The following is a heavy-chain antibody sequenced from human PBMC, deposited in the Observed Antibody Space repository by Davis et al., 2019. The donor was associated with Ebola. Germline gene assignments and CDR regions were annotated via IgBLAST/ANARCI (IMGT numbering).Heavy chain of an antibody. Sequence: SVKVSCKASGYTFTSYGISWVRQAPGQGLEWMGRIIPILGIANYAQKFQGRVTITADKSTNTAYMELSSLRSEDTAVYYCARVGDSWLRSNYYYYGMDVWGQGTTVTVSS. D-gene: IGHD5-12*01. J-gene: IGHJ6*02. V-gene: IGHV1-69*04. CDR2: IIPILGIA. CDR1: GYTFTSYG. CDR3: ARVGDSWLRSNYYYYGMDV.